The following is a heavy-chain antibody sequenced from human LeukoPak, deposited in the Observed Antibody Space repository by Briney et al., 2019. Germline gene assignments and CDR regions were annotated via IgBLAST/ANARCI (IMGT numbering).Heavy chain of an antibody. V-gene: IGHV3-23*01. CDR2: ISGSGDFT. Sequence: GGSLRLSCAASGFTFSSYGMSWVRQAPGKGLKWVSVISGSGDFTYYADSVKGRFTISRDNSKNTLYLQMSSLGAEDTAVYYCAKVPMYYYYYYMDVWGKGTTVTISS. J-gene: IGHJ6*03. CDR3: AKVPMYYYYYYMDV. CDR1: GFTFSSYG.